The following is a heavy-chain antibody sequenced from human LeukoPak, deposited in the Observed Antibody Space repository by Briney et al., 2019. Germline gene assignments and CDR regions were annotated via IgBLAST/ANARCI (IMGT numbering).Heavy chain of an antibody. V-gene: IGHV4-59*01. CDR1: GGSISSYY. CDR3: ARTITMVRGVKISGFDY. CDR2: IYYSGST. Sequence: PSETLSLTCTVSGGSISSYYWSWIRQPPGKGLEWIGYIYYSGSTNYNPSLKSRVTISVDTSKNQFSLKLSSVTAADTAVYYCARTITMVRGVKISGFDYWGQGTLVTVSS. D-gene: IGHD3-10*01. J-gene: IGHJ4*02.